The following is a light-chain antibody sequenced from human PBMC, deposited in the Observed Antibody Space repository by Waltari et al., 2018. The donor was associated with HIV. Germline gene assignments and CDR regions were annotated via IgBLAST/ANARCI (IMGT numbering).Light chain of an antibody. J-gene: IGLJ2*01. CDR1: SCNIRNSN. Sequence: QSVLTQPPSASGTPGQRVTISCSGSSCNIRNSNVYWYQQVPGTSPKLIIHRNTQRPSVVPVLFSGSKSGTSASLAISGLRSEDEAYYYCAAWDDSLDGPVVFGGGTKLTVV. V-gene: IGLV1-47*01. CDR2: RNT. CDR3: AAWDDSLDGPVV.